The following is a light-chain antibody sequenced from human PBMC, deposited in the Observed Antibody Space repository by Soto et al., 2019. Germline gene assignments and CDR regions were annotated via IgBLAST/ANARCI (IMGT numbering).Light chain of an antibody. J-gene: IGLJ2*01. V-gene: IGLV2-11*01. CDR2: DVD. Sequence: QSALTQPRSVSGSPGQSVTISCTGTNSDVGHYNYVSWYQQHPGKAPKLIIFDVDKRPSGVTDRFSGSKSSTTAPLTISGIQAEDEDDYYCCSYAGSTWVFGEGTKLTVL. CDR1: NSDVGHYNY. CDR3: CSYAGSTWV.